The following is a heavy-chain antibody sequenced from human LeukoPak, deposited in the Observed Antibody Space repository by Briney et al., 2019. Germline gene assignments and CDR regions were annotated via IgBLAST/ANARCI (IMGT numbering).Heavy chain of an antibody. Sequence: SEALSLTCTVSGASIIINNCYWGWIRQPPGKGLEWFGYIYYSGSTNYNPSLKSRVIISVDTSKNQFSLNLSSVTAADTAAYYCARDQGGYSSSLFFDSWGQGTLVTVSS. V-gene: IGHV4-61*01. J-gene: IGHJ4*02. CDR1: GASIIINNCY. CDR2: IYYSGST. D-gene: IGHD2-15*01. CDR3: ARDQGGYSSSLFFDS.